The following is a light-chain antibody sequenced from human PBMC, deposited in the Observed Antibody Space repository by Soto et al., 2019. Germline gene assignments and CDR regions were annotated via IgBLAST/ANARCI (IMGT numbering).Light chain of an antibody. CDR2: DDS. Sequence: SYELTQPPSVSVDPGQTGRLPCEGYRLASLGVHWYQQKPGQAPEGVVFDDSDRPSGLPERFSGSNSGNTATLTISRVEPGDEADYYCQVWDPGSDHRVLGGGTKLTVL. V-gene: IGLV3-21*02. J-gene: IGLJ3*02. CDR1: RLASLG. CDR3: QVWDPGSDHRV.